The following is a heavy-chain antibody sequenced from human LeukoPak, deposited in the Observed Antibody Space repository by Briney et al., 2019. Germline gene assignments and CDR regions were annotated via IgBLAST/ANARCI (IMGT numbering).Heavy chain of an antibody. D-gene: IGHD6-6*01. CDR3: ARDGQQLVRFLY. V-gene: IGHV1-69*08. Sequence: SVKVSCKASGGTFSSYTISWVRQAPGQGLEWMGRIIPILGTANYAQKFQGRVTITADKSTSTAYTELSSLRSEDTAVYYCARDGQQLVRFLYWGQGTLVTVSS. CDR1: GGTFSSYT. CDR2: IIPILGTA. J-gene: IGHJ4*02.